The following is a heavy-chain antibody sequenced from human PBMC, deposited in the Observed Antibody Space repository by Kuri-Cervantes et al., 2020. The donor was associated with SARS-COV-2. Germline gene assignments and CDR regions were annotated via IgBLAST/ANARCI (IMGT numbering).Heavy chain of an antibody. CDR1: GFTFDDYG. Sequence: ETLSLTCAASGFTFDDYGMSWVRQAPGKGLEWVSGINWTGGSTGYADSVKGRFTISRDNAKNSLYLQMNSLRAEDTALYYCARGVVAATPGFFQHWGQGTLVTVSS. CDR3: ARGVVAATPGFFQH. V-gene: IGHV3-20*04. J-gene: IGHJ1*01. D-gene: IGHD2-15*01. CDR2: INWTGGST.